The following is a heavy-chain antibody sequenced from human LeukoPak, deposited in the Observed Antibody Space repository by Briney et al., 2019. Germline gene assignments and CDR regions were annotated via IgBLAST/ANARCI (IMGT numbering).Heavy chain of an antibody. J-gene: IGHJ4*02. Sequence: ASVKVSCKASGYTFTTYAMNWVRQAPGQGLEWMGWINTNTGNPTYAQGFTGRFVFSLDTSVSTAYLQTSSLEAEDTAVYYCANDRRSYFDYWGQGTLVTVSS. D-gene: IGHD3-3*01. CDR2: INTNTGNP. CDR3: ANDRRSYFDY. V-gene: IGHV7-4-1*02. CDR1: GYTFTTYA.